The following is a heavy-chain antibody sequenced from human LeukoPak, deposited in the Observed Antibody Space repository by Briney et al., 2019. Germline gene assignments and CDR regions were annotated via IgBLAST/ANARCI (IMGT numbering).Heavy chain of an antibody. CDR3: ARDHMGASDY. D-gene: IGHD1-26*01. CDR1: GGSISSGSYY. V-gene: IGHV4-61*02. CDR2: IYTSGST. Sequence: PSETLSLTCTVSGGSISSGSYYWSWIRQPAGKGLEWIGRIYTSGSTNYNPSLKSRVTIPVDTSKNQFSLKLSSVTAADTAVYYCARDHMGASDYWGQGTLVTVSS. J-gene: IGHJ4*02.